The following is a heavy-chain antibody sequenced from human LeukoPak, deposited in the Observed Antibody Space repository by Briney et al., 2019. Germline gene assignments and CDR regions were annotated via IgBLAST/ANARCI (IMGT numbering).Heavy chain of an antibody. D-gene: IGHD6-13*01. CDR2: IKSKTDGGTT. Sequence: GGSLRLSCAASGFTFSNAWMSWVRQAPGKGLEWVGRIKSKTDGGTTDYAAPVKGRFTISRDDSKNTLYLQMNSLKTEDTAVYYCTTDLSSSWYFRAFDIWGQGTMVTVSS. V-gene: IGHV3-15*01. CDR1: GFTFSNAW. CDR3: TTDLSSSWYFRAFDI. J-gene: IGHJ3*02.